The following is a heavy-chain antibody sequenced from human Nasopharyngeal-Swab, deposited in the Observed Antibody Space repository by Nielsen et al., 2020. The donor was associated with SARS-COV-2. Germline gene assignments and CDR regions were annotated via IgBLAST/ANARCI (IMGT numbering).Heavy chain of an antibody. J-gene: IGHJ3*02. Sequence: ASVKVSCKASGYTFTGNFMHWVRQAPGQGLEWMGRINPNSGGTKFAQKFQGRVTLTRDTSISTAYMELSRLRSDDTAVYYCARDLSNTEDALDIWGQGTLVTVSS. CDR3: ARDLSNTEDALDI. CDR2: INPNSGGT. D-gene: IGHD1/OR15-1a*01. V-gene: IGHV1-2*06. CDR1: GYTFTGNF.